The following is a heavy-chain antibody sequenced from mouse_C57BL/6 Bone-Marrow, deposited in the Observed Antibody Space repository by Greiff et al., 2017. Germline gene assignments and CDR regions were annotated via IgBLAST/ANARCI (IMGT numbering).Heavy chain of an antibody. CDR3: ATYYESDR. Sequence: QVQLQQSGPELVKPGASVKISCKASGYAFSSSCMHWVKQRPGKGLEWIGRIYPGDGDTNYNGKFKGKATLTADKSSSTAYMQLSSLTSEDSAVYFGATYYESDRWGQGTNPPVSP. J-gene: IGHJ2*01. V-gene: IGHV1-82*01. CDR1: GYAFSSSC. D-gene: IGHD2-4*01. CDR2: IYPGDGDT.